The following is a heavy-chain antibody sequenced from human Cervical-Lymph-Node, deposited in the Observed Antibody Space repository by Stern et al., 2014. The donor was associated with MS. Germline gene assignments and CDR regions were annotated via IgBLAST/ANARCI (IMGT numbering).Heavy chain of an antibody. J-gene: IGHJ3*02. CDR3: ARGLLGSENAFDI. Sequence: VQLVQSGAEVKKPGASVKVSCKASGYTFTSYGISWVRQSPGQGLEWQVWNGTYNGNTNYAHRLQGRVTMTTDTSTSTAYMELRSLRSDDTAVYYCARGLLGSENAFDIWGQGTMVTVSS. D-gene: IGHD2-15*01. CDR2: NGTYNGNT. CDR1: GYTFTSYG. V-gene: IGHV1-18*01.